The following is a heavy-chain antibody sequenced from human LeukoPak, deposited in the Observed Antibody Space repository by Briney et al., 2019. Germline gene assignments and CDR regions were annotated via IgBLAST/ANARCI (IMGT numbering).Heavy chain of an antibody. Sequence: PGRSLRLSCAASGFTFSNYAIHWVRQAPGKRLEWVAVISYDGSNKYYADSVKGRFTVSRDNSKNTLYLQMNSLRAEDTAVYYCARGGTVVSGSYGMDVWGLGTTVTVSS. CDR1: GFTFSNYA. D-gene: IGHD2-21*01. J-gene: IGHJ6*02. CDR3: ARGGTVVSGSYGMDV. CDR2: ISYDGSNK. V-gene: IGHV3-30-3*01.